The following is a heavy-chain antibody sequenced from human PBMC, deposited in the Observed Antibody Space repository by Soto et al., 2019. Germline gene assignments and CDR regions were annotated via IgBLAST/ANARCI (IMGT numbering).Heavy chain of an antibody. CDR3: ARYSRSWDYFDY. Sequence: QVQLQESGPGLVKPSGTLSLTCAVSGGSISSSNWWSWVRQPPGKGVGWIGGIYHSGSTNYNPSRMSRVTISVDKSKNQFILKLSAVTAADTAVYYCARYSRSWDYFDYWGQGTLVTVSS. CDR1: GGSISSSNW. D-gene: IGHD6-13*01. CDR2: IYHSGST. J-gene: IGHJ4*02. V-gene: IGHV4-4*02.